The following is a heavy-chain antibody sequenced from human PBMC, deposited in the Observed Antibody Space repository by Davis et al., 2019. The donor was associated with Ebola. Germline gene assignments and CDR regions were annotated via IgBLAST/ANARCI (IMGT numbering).Heavy chain of an antibody. J-gene: IGHJ5*02. CDR3: AKAYDSSGYAWFGP. D-gene: IGHD3-22*01. CDR2: IYLTGKT. CDR1: GGSVSSGSYY. Sequence: MPSETLSLTCTVSGGSVSSGSYYWGWIRQPPGKGLEWIGSIYLTGKTYYNPSLKSRITISVDTSKNQFSLKLSSVTAADTAVYFCAKAYDSSGYAWFGPWGQGTLVTVSS. V-gene: IGHV4-39*07.